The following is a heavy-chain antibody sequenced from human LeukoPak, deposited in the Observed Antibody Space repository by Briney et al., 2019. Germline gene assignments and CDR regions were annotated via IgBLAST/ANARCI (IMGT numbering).Heavy chain of an antibody. V-gene: IGHV3-48*03. CDR1: GFTFNIYE. CDR3: ARGDWWATTIVDL. Sequence: GGSLRLSCAASGFTFNIYEFNWVGQAPGKGLEWVSYISTSDSTIYYADSAKGRFTISRDNAKNSLYLQMNSLRLEDTAIYYCARGDWWATTIVDLWGQGTLVTVSS. D-gene: IGHD1-26*01. J-gene: IGHJ5*02. CDR2: ISTSDSTI.